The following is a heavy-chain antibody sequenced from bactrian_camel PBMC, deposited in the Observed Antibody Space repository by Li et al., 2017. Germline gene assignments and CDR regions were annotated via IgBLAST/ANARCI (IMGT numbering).Heavy chain of an antibody. CDR1: GRTYSKWC. V-gene: IGHV3S53*01. CDR2: IDSRGIT. J-gene: IGHJ4*01. D-gene: IGHD3*01. Sequence: VQLVESGGGSVQAGGSLRLSCAASGRTYSKWCMGWFRQISGKEREGLATIDSRGITAYADSVKGRFTISRDNAKDTLYLQMNSLKIEDTAVYYCALGSSRQATMTARGKGTQVTVS.